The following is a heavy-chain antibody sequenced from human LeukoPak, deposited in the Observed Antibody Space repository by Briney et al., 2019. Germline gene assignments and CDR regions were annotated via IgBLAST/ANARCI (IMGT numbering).Heavy chain of an antibody. CDR1: GDSVSSNSAA. CDR2: PYYRSKWYN. Sequence: SHTLSLTCAISGDSVSSNSAAWNWIRQSPSRGLERLGRPYYRSKWYNDYAESVKSRITINPDTSKNQFSLQLNSVTPEDTAVYYCAREEGEAVASTNWFDPWGQGTLVTVSS. D-gene: IGHD6-19*01. V-gene: IGHV6-1*01. CDR3: AREEGEAVASTNWFDP. J-gene: IGHJ5*02.